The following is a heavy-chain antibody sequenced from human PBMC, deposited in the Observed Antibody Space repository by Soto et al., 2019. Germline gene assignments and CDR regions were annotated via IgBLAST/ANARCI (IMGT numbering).Heavy chain of an antibody. D-gene: IGHD3-10*01. CDR2: IYYSGST. V-gene: IGHV4-39*01. CDR3: ARHEVRRTYYYGSGSSYNSPPAYLDV. CDR1: GGSISSSSYY. Sequence: SETLSLTCTVSGGSISSSSYYWGWIRQPPGKGLEWIGSIYYSGSTYYNPSLKSRVTISVDTSKNQFSLKLSSVTAADTAVYYCARHEVRRTYYYGSGSSYNSPPAYLDVWGQGTQVTVSS. J-gene: IGHJ6*02.